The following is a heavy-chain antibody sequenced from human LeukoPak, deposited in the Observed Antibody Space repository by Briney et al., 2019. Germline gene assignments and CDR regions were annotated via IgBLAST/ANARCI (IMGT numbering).Heavy chain of an antibody. V-gene: IGHV1-2*02. CDR1: GYTFTAYY. J-gene: IGHJ4*02. CDR3: ARLEYDILTGHYYFDY. CDR2: INPNSDGT. D-gene: IGHD3-9*01. Sequence: ASVKVSCNASGYTFTAYYVHWVRHAPGQGLEWMGWINPNSDGTDCAQQFQGRVTMTRDTSINTAYMELSRLRSDDTAIYYCARLEYDILTGHYYFDYWGQGTLVTVSS.